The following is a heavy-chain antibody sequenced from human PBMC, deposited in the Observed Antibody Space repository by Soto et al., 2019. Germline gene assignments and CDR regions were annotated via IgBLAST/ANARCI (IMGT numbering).Heavy chain of an antibody. V-gene: IGHV1-8*01. Sequence: ASVKGDCKAAGYTFTSYVINWVRQETGQGLEWMGWMNPNSGNTGYAQKFQGRVTMTRNTSISTAYMELSSLRSEDTAVYYCARFRVKGIAAAGSWFDPRGQGTLVTVSS. D-gene: IGHD6-13*01. CDR1: GYTFTSYV. CDR2: MNPNSGNT. J-gene: IGHJ5*02. CDR3: ARFRVKGIAAAGSWFDP.